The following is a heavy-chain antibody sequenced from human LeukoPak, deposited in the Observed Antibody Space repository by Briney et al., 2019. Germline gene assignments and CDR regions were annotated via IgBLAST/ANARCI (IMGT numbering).Heavy chain of an antibody. Sequence: GGSLRLSCAASGFTFNTYAMSWLRQAPGKGLEWVSTISGSGGRTYYADSVKGRFTISRDNSKNTLYLQMNSLRAEDTAIYYCAKHQQVYGDSLMDVWGQGTTVTVSS. D-gene: IGHD4-17*01. J-gene: IGHJ6*02. CDR1: GFTFNTYA. CDR3: AKHQQVYGDSLMDV. V-gene: IGHV3-23*01. CDR2: ISGSGGRT.